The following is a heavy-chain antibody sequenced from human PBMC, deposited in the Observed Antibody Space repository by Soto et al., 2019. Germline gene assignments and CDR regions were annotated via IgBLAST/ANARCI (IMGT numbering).Heavy chain of an antibody. V-gene: IGHV1-18*01. D-gene: IGHD3-22*01. CDR1: GYTFTSYG. J-gene: IGHJ3*02. CDR2: ISAYNGKA. CDR3: ASRGDYYDSRPIPYDAFDI. Sequence: AAVKVSCKASGYTFTSYGISCVRQAPGQGLEWMGWISAYNGKANYAQKLQGRVTMTADTSTSTAYMELRSLRSEDTAVYYCASRGDYYDSRPIPYDAFDIWGQGTMVTVSS.